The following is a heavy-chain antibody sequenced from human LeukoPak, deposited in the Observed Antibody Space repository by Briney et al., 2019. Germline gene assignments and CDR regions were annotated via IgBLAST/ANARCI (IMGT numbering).Heavy chain of an antibody. CDR1: GFTFSSYA. Sequence: PGGSLRLSCAASGFTFSSYAMSWVRQAPGKGLEWVSAISGSGGSTYYADSVKGRFGIFRDNSMGTLYLRMNSLRVDDTAVYYCAKEWRGDGQLPKPLSPWGQGTLVTVSS. J-gene: IGHJ5*02. D-gene: IGHD5-24*01. V-gene: IGHV3-23*01. CDR2: ISGSGGST. CDR3: AKEWRGDGQLPKPLSP.